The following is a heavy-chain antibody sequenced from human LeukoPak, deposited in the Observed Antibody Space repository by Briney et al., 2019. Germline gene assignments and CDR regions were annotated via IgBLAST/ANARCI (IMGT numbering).Heavy chain of an antibody. D-gene: IGHD4-17*01. Sequence: GGSLRLSCAASGFTFSSYSMNWVRQAPGKGLEWVSSISSSSYIYYADSVKGRFTISRDNAKNSLYLQMNSLRAEDTAVYYCARDRHGRDYGDPTNFDYWGQGTLVTVSS. CDR1: GFTFSSYS. V-gene: IGHV3-21*01. CDR2: ISSSSYI. J-gene: IGHJ4*02. CDR3: ARDRHGRDYGDPTNFDY.